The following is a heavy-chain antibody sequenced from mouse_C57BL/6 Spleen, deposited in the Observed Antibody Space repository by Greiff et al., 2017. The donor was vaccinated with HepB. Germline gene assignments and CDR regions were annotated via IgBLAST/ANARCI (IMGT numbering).Heavy chain of an antibody. V-gene: IGHV1-72*01. J-gene: IGHJ4*01. D-gene: IGHD1-1*01. CDR2: IDPSSGGT. CDR1: GYTFTSYW. Sequence: VQLQQPGAELVKPGASVKLSCKASGYTFTSYWMHWVKQSPGRGLEWIGRIDPSSGGTKYNEKVKGKATLTVDKPSSTAYMHLSSLTSEDAAVYYCARWGVATGVEEVDYWGQGTSVTVSS. CDR3: ARWGVATGVEEVDY.